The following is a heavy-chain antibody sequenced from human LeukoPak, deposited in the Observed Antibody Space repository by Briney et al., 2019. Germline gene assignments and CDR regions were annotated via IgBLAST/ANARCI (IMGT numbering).Heavy chain of an antibody. J-gene: IGHJ5*02. V-gene: IGHV4-39*01. CDR2: IYYSGST. Sequence: SETLSLTCTVSGGSISSNSYYWGWIRQPPGKGLEWIGSIYYSGSTYYNPSLKSRVTISVDTSKNQFPLKPSSVTAADTAVYYCAAEKNTYYDFWSGYYTNWFDPWGQGTLVTVSS. D-gene: IGHD3-3*01. CDR3: AAEKNTYYDFWSGYYTNWFDP. CDR1: GGSISSNSYY.